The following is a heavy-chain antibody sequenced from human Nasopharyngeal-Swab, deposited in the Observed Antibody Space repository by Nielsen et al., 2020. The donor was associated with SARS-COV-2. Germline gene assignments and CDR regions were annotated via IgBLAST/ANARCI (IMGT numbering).Heavy chain of an antibody. CDR3: AKARQAYYYGSGSYHDY. CDR2: ISSDGSST. D-gene: IGHD3-10*01. V-gene: IGHV3-74*01. CDR1: GFTFSSYW. J-gene: IGHJ4*02. Sequence: GESLKISCAASGFTFSSYWMHWVRQAPGKGLVWVSRISSDGSSTSYADSVKGRFTISRDNSKNTLYLQMNSLRAEDTAVYYCAKARQAYYYGSGSYHDYWGQGTLVTVSS.